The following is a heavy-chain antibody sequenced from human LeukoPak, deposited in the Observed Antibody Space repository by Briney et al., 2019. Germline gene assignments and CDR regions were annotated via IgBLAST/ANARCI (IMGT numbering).Heavy chain of an antibody. V-gene: IGHV3-11*01. CDR2: ISSSGSTI. Sequence: GGSLGLSCAASGFTFSDYYMSWIRQAPGKGLEWVSYISSSGSTIYYADSVKGRFTISRDNAKNSLYLQMNSLRAEDTAVYYCARVPTVTSTHDAFDIWGQGTMVTVSS. J-gene: IGHJ3*02. CDR3: ARVPTVTSTHDAFDI. D-gene: IGHD4-17*01. CDR1: GFTFSDYY.